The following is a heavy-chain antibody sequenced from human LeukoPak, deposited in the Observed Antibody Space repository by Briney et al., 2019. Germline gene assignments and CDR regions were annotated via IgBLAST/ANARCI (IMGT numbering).Heavy chain of an antibody. V-gene: IGHV3-30*18. CDR2: ISYDGSKK. CDR3: AKGYFDITPPFDY. J-gene: IGHJ4*02. CDR1: GFTFSSYG. Sequence: PGRSLRLSCVASGFTFSSYGMHWVRQAPGKGLEWVAVISYDGSKKYYADSVKGRFTISGDNSKNTLYLQMNSLRVEDTAVYFCAKGYFDITPPFDYWGQGTLVTVSS. D-gene: IGHD3-9*01.